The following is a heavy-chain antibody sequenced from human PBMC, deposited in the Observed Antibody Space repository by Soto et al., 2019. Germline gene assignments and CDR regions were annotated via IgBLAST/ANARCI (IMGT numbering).Heavy chain of an antibody. CDR2: ISYDGSNK. CDR3: AKDDPPLFGAGTKYYYGMDV. J-gene: IGHJ6*02. Sequence: QVQLVESGGGVVQPGRSLRLSCAASGFTFSSYGMHWVRQAPGKGLEWVAVISYDGSNKYYADSVKGRFTISRDNSKNTLYLQMNSLRAEDTAVYYCAKDDPPLFGAGTKYYYGMDVWGQGTTVTVSS. D-gene: IGHD1-7*01. CDR1: GFTFSSYG. V-gene: IGHV3-30*18.